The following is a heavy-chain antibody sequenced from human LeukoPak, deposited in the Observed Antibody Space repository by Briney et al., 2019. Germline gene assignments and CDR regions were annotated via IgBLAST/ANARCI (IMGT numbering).Heavy chain of an antibody. CDR3: AKGPYSGFS. CDR1: GFTFSIYT. V-gene: IGHV3-23*01. J-gene: IGHJ5*02. CDR2: ISASGGST. Sequence: GGSLRLSCAASGFTFSIYTMTWVRQAPGKGLEWVSVISASGGSTYYADSVKGRFTISRDNSKNTLYLQMNSLRVEDTAVYYCAKGPYSGFSWGQGTLVTVSS. D-gene: IGHD1-26*01.